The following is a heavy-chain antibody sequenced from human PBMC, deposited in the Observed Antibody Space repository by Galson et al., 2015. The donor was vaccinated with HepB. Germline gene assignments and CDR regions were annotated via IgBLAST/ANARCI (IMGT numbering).Heavy chain of an antibody. D-gene: IGHD3-3*01. V-gene: IGHV1-69*11. CDR1: GGTFSSYA. J-gene: IGHJ4*02. Sequence: SVKVSCKASGGTFSSYAFNWVRQAPGQGLEWVGRVIPFLDTARYAQKFQGRVTITADESTSTAYMELSSLRSEDTAVYYCARGGPDRFLDPKFDYWGQGTLVTVSS. CDR2: VIPFLDTA. CDR3: ARGGPDRFLDPKFDY.